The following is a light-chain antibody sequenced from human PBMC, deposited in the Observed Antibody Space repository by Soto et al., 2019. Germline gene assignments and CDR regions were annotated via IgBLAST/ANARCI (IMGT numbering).Light chain of an antibody. J-gene: IGLJ2*01. V-gene: IGLV3-21*04. CDR2: YDS. Sequence: SYVLTQPPSVSVAPGETATITCGGTDIGSERVNWYQQKPGQAPVLVIYYDSDRPSGITERFSGSDSGNTATMAISRVEAGYEVDYYCQLWASRSSDLVFGGGTKLTVL. CDR3: QLWASRSSDLV. CDR1: DIGSER.